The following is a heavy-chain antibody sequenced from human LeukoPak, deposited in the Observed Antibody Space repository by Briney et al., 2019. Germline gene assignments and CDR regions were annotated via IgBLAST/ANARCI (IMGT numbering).Heavy chain of an antibody. CDR1: GGSISSYF. V-gene: IGHV4-59*01. Sequence: PSETLSLTCFVSGGSISSYFWNWIRQPPRKGLEWIGYIYYSGSTNYNPSLKSRVTISVDTSKNQFSLKLSSVTAADTAVYYCARVTPLYYYYMDVWGKGTTVTVSS. CDR3: ARVTPLYYYYMDV. CDR2: IYYSGST. J-gene: IGHJ6*03.